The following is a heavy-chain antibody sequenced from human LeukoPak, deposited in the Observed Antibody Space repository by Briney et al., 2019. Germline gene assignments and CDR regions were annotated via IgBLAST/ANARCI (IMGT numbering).Heavy chain of an antibody. D-gene: IGHD2-2*01. CDR1: GYSISSGYY. V-gene: IGHV4-61*01. CDR2: IYGSGSN. J-gene: IGHJ3*02. Sequence: PSETLSLXCAVSGYSISSGYYWGWIRQPPGKGLEWIGYIYGSGSNKYNPTLEGRVTISVDTSKNLLSLKLSSVTAADSAVYFCARDSPPNCSSTNCNGAFDIWGQGTVVTVSS. CDR3: ARDSPPNCSSTNCNGAFDI.